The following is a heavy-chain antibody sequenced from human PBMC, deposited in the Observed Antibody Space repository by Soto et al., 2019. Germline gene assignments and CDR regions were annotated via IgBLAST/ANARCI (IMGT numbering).Heavy chain of an antibody. Sequence: EVQLLESGGGLVQPGGSLRLSCAASGFTFSSYAMSWVRQAPGKGLEWVSGISAGGDSTYYADSVKGRFTISRDNSKNTLNLQMNSLRAEDTALYYCAKDLDIVVVVAMDYWGQGTLVTVSS. D-gene: IGHD2-15*01. J-gene: IGHJ4*02. V-gene: IGHV3-23*01. CDR3: AKDLDIVVVVAMDY. CDR2: ISAGGDST. CDR1: GFTFSSYA.